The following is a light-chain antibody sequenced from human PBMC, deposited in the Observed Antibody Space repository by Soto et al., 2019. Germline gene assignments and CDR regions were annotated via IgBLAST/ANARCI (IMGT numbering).Light chain of an antibody. CDR1: QTISNY. CDR3: QQSYTTPYT. Sequence: DIQMPQSPSSLSASVGDRFIITCRASQTISNYLNWYQQKPGKAPKLLIYAASSLQSGVPSRFSGCGSGTAFSLTISSLQPEDFATYFCQQSYTTPYTFGQGTKLEIQ. V-gene: IGKV1-39*01. CDR2: AAS. J-gene: IGKJ2*01.